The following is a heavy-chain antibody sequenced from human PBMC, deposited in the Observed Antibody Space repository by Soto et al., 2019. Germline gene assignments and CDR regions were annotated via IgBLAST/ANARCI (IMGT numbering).Heavy chain of an antibody. CDR2: IYYSGST. CDR1: GGSISSGGYY. V-gene: IGHV4-31*03. Sequence: SETLSLTCTVSGGSISSGGYYWSWIRQHPGKGLEWIGYIYYSGSTYYNPSLKSRVTISVDTSKNQFSLKLISVTAADTAVSYCARDLCSNYYPPCDGMDVWGQGTTVTVSS. CDR3: ARDLCSNYYPPCDGMDV. D-gene: IGHD4-4*01. J-gene: IGHJ6*02.